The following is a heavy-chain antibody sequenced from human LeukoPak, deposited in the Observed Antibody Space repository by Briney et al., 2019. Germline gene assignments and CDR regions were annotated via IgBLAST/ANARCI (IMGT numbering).Heavy chain of an antibody. CDR1: GCSMSSGGYY. V-gene: IGHV4-30-2*01. CDR2: ICHCGST. J-gene: IGHJ6*04. D-gene: IGHD1-26*01. CDR3: ARVWGGRYQDV. Sequence: PSETLPLTCSVSGCSMSSGGYYWRWIRQPRGKGLEWIGYICHCGSTHYTPSLKRRIPLSVDTSKTQFSLKLSSVTAADTAVYSCARVWGGRYQDVWGKGTTVTVSS.